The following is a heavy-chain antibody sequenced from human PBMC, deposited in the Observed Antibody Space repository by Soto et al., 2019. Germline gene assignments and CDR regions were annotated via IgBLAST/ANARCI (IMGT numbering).Heavy chain of an antibody. Sequence: SVKVSCKASGGTFSSYTISWVRQAPGQGLEWMGRIIPILGIANYAQKFQGRVTITADKSTSTAYMELSSLRSEDTAVYYCASRYCSSTSCQTLFDYWGQGTLVTVSS. CDR3: ASRYCSSTSCQTLFDY. J-gene: IGHJ4*02. D-gene: IGHD2-2*01. CDR2: IIPILGIA. CDR1: GGTFSSYT. V-gene: IGHV1-69*02.